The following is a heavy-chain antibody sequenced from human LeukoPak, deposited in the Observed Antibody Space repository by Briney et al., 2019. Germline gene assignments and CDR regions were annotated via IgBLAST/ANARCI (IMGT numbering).Heavy chain of an antibody. J-gene: IGHJ4*02. Sequence: SETLSLTCAVSGYSISSGYYWGWIRQPPGKGLEWIGSIYHSGSTYYNPSLKSRVTISVDTSKNQFSLKLSSVTAADTAVYYCARGIPPRGGHFDYWGQGTLVTASS. D-gene: IGHD3-16*01. V-gene: IGHV4-38-2*01. CDR2: IYHSGST. CDR1: GYSISSGYY. CDR3: ARGIPPRGGHFDY.